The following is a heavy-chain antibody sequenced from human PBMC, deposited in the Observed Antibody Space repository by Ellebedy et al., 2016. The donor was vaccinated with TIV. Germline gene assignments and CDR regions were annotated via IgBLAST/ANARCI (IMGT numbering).Heavy chain of an antibody. CDR2: FDPEDGET. D-gene: IGHD3-9*01. J-gene: IGHJ5*02. CDR3: AREGIGTYYDILTGHTP. Sequence: ASVKVSXXVSGYTLTELSMHWVRQAPGKGLEWMGGFDPEDGETIYAQKFQGRVTMTEDTSTDTAYMELSSLRSEDTAVYYCAREGIGTYYDILTGHTPWGQGTLVTVSS. V-gene: IGHV1-24*01. CDR1: GYTLTELS.